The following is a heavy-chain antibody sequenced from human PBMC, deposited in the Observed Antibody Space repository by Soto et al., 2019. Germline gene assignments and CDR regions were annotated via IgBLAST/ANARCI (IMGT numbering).Heavy chain of an antibody. CDR2: IYYSGST. CDR3: ARQREYSGYEADFDY. V-gene: IGHV4-59*08. J-gene: IGHJ4*02. D-gene: IGHD5-12*01. CDR1: GGSLSSYY. Sequence: SETLSLTCTVSGGSLSSYYWSWIRQPPGKGLEWIGYIYYSGSTNYNPSLKSRVTISVDTSKNQFSLKLSSVTAADTAVYYCARQREYSGYEADFDYWGQGTLVTVSS.